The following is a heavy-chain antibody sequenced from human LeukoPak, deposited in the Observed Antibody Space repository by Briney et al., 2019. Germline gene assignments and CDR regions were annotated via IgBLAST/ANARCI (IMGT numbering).Heavy chain of an antibody. CDR3: ASVTDSSSWYDY. V-gene: IGHV1-69*04. D-gene: IGHD6-13*01. J-gene: IGHJ4*02. Sequence: ASVKVSCKASGGTFSGYAISWVRQAPGQGLEWMGRIIPILGIANYAQKFQGRVTITADKSTSTAYMELSSLRSEDTAVYYCASVTDSSSWYDYWGQGTLVTVSS. CDR1: GGTFSGYA. CDR2: IIPILGIA.